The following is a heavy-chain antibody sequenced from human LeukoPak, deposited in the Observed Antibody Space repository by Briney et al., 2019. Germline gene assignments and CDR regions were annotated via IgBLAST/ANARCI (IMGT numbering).Heavy chain of an antibody. CDR1: GFTFSSYG. V-gene: IGHV3-33*01. CDR3: ARDTYDYGDYLHFDY. Sequence: PGGSLRLSCAASGFTFSSYGMHWVRQAPGKGLEWVAVIWYDGSNKYYADSVKGRFTISRDNSKNTLYLQMNSLRAEDTAVYYCARDTYDYGDYLHFDYWGQGTLVTVSS. D-gene: IGHD4-17*01. CDR2: IWYDGSNK. J-gene: IGHJ4*02.